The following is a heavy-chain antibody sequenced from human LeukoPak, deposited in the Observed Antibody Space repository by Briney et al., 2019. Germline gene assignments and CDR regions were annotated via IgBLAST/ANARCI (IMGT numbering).Heavy chain of an antibody. CDR2: IYYSGST. Sequence: SETLSLTCPVSGGSISSGDYYWSWIRQTPGKGLEWIGNIYYSGSTNYNASLKSRITISLDTSRNQFSLKLTSVTAADTAVYFCARDSALLWFGELDSWGQGTVVTVSS. CDR1: GGSISSGDYY. D-gene: IGHD3-10*01. V-gene: IGHV4-30-4*01. J-gene: IGHJ4*02. CDR3: ARDSALLWFGELDS.